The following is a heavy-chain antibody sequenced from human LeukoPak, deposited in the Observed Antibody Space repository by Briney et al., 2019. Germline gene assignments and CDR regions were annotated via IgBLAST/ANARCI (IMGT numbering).Heavy chain of an antibody. D-gene: IGHD6-13*01. CDR3: AKDTNSWPTYFDH. CDR2: ISGSGGTT. CDR1: GFTFSNYA. V-gene: IGHV3-23*01. J-gene: IGHJ4*02. Sequence: GGSLTRSCAASGFTFSNYAMNWVRQAPGKGLEWVSAISGSGGTTYYADSVKGRFTISRDNSKNTLYLQMKSLRAEDAAVYYCAKDTNSWPTYFDHWGQRTLVTVSS.